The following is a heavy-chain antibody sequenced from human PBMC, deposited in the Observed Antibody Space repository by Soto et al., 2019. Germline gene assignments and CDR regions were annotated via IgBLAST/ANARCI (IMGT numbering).Heavy chain of an antibody. CDR2: ISNDGNIK. J-gene: IGHJ4*02. D-gene: IGHD5-18*01. Sequence: QVQLVESGGGVVQPGRSVRLSCAASGFPFSRYGMHWVRQAPGKGLEWVAVISNDGNIKNYADSVKGRLTVSRENSKNTLYLQMNSLRTDDTAVYYCARSRRDGYSPQYCFRHWGQGTLVTVSS. V-gene: IGHV3-30*03. CDR1: GFPFSRYG. CDR3: ARSRRDGYSPQYCFRH.